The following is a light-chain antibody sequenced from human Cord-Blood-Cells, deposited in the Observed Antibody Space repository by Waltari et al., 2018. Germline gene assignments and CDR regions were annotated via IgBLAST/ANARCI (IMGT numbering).Light chain of an antibody. CDR3: QQYNSYSAT. Sequence: DIQMTQSPSTLSASVGDRVTITCRASQSISSWVAWYQQKPGKAPKLLIYKASSLESGVPSRFSGSGSGTEFTLTISSLQPDDFATHYCQQYNSYSATFGQGTKVEIK. J-gene: IGKJ1*01. CDR1: QSISSW. CDR2: KAS. V-gene: IGKV1-5*03.